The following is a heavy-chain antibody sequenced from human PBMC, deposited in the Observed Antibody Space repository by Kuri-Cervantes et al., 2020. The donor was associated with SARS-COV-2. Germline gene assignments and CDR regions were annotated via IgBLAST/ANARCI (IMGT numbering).Heavy chain of an antibody. J-gene: IGHJ4*02. CDR3: AKGSDSSGYYAWVFDY. CDR2: ISSGGTTI. V-gene: IGHV3-11*01. D-gene: IGHD3-22*01. Sequence: GESLKISCAASGFTFSDYYMSWIRQAPGKGLEWVSYISSGGTTIYYADSVKGRFPISRDNSKNTLYLQMNSLRAEDTAVYYCAKGSDSSGYYAWVFDYWGQGTLVTVSS. CDR1: GFTFSDYY.